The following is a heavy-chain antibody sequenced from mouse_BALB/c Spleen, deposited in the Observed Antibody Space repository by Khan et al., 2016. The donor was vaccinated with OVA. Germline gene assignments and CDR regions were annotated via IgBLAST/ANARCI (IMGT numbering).Heavy chain of an antibody. V-gene: IGHV2-6-4*01. J-gene: IGHJ4*01. D-gene: IGHD2-14*01. Sequence: QMQLEESGPGPVAPSQSLSITCTVSGFSLSRYNIHWVRQPPGKGLEWLGMIWDGGSTDYNSVLKSRLSISKDNSKSQVLLKMNSLQTDDTAMYYGARTYYRYDGYYAVDYWGQGTSVTVSS. CDR3: ARTYYRYDGYYAVDY. CDR1: GFSLSRYN. CDR2: IWDGGST.